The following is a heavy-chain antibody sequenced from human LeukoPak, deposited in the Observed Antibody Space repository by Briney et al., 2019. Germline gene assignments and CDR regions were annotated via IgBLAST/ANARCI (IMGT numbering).Heavy chain of an antibody. V-gene: IGHV3-33*01. CDR3: AREEKLLFGLDY. J-gene: IGHJ4*02. CDR2: IWYDGNNK. CDR1: GFTFSSYG. D-gene: IGHD2-21*02. Sequence: KPGGSLRLSCAASGFTFSSYGMHWVRQAPGKGLEWVALIWYDGNNKYYADSVKGRFTISRDNSKNTLYLQMNSLRAEDTAVYYCAREEKLLFGLDYWGQGTLVTVSS.